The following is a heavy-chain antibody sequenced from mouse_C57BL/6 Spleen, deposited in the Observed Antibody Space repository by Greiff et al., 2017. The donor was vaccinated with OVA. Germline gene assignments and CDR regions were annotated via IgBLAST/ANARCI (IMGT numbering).Heavy chain of an antibody. CDR2: IHPNSGST. V-gene: IGHV1-64*01. D-gene: IGHD1-1*01. CDR3: ARIPDYYGSSYGY. Sequence: QVQLQQPGAELVKPGASVKLSCKASGYTFTSYWMHWVKQRPGQGLEWIGMIHPNSGSTNYNEKFKSKATLTVDKSSSTAYMQLSSLTSEDSAVXYCARIPDYYGSSYGYWGQGTTLTVSS. CDR1: GYTFTSYW. J-gene: IGHJ2*01.